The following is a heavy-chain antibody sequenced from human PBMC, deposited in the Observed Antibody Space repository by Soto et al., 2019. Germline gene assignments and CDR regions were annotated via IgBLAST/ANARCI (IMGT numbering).Heavy chain of an antibody. J-gene: IGHJ3*02. V-gene: IGHV3-53*02. CDR3: ARHVQTADYAFDI. CDR2: IYSAGST. CDR1: GFTVSSNY. Sequence: EVQLVETGGGLVQPGGSLRLSCAASGFTVSSNYMNCVRQAPGEGLEWASVIYSAGSTYYADSVKGRFTISRDNSKNTLYLQMNSLRAEDTAIYYCARHVQTADYAFDIWGQGTMVTVSS.